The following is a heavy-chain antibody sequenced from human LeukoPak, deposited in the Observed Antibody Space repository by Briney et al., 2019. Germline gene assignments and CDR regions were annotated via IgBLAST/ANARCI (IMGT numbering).Heavy chain of an antibody. J-gene: IGHJ4*02. D-gene: IGHD3-16*02. CDR1: GGSFSGYY. V-gene: IGHV4-34*01. CDR2: INHSGST. Sequence: PSETPSLTCAVYGGSFSGYYWSWIRQPPGKGLEWIGEINHSGSTNYNPSLKSRVTISVDTSKNQFSLKLSSVTAADTAVYYCARVQLAYDYVWGSYRYLGYFDYWGQGTLVTVSS. CDR3: ARVQLAYDYVWGSYRYLGYFDY.